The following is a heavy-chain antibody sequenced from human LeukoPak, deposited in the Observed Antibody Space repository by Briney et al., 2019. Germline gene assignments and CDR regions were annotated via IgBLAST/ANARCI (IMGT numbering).Heavy chain of an antibody. J-gene: IGHJ6*02. CDR2: ISDTGAST. D-gene: IGHD3-16*01. V-gene: IGHV3-23*01. CDR3: ARESGGVVGGMDV. CDR1: GFTFKIYA. Sequence: GGSLRLSGAASGFTFKIYAMSWVRQAPGTGLEWIAAISDTGASTYYADSVKGRFTISRENAKNSFYLQMNSLGAGDTAVYYCARESGGVVGGMDVWGQGTTVTVSS.